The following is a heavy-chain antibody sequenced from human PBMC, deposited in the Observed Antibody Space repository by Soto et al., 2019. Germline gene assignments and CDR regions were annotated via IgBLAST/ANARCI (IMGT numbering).Heavy chain of an antibody. D-gene: IGHD3-9*01. CDR1: GFTFNTYA. Sequence: GGSLRLSCAASGFTFNTYAMTWVRQAPGKGLEWLSTISGSGSSRYYLDSVRGRFTISRDNSKNTLYLHMNSLRADDTALYYCARHYLDMAYYYGMDVWGQGTTVTVSS. CDR3: ARHYLDMAYYYGMDV. V-gene: IGHV3-23*01. J-gene: IGHJ6*02. CDR2: ISGSGSSR.